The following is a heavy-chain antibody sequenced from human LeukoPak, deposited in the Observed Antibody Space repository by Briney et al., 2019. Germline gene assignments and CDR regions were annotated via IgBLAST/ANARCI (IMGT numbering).Heavy chain of an antibody. V-gene: IGHV4-4*02. CDR2: IFQSGST. J-gene: IGHJ4*02. Sequence: PSGTLSLTCAVSGGSISDTKWWSWVRQPPGKGLEWIGEIFQSGSTNYNPSLKSRVTISVDTSKNQFSLRLSSVTAADTAVYYSARLASGSYGPLTPFDYWGQGTLVTVSS. CDR3: ARLASGSYGPLTPFDY. CDR1: GGSISDTKW. D-gene: IGHD1-26*01.